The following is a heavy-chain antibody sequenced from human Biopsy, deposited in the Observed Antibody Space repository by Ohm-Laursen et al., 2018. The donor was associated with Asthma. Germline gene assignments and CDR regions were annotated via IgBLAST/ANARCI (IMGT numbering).Heavy chain of an antibody. J-gene: IGHJ6*02. CDR2: LFPDDEK. CDR1: WLSHRGSRMG. CDR3: ARLNCGSACDSGYDYYGMDV. Sequence: TQTLTLTCAVSWLSHRGSRMGESWIRPPPGKALEWLVHLFPDDEKTYSTSLKSRLTISKDISKRQVVLTMTNMDLVDTGTYFCARLNCGSACDSGYDYYGMDVWGPGTTVTVSS. V-gene: IGHV2-26*01. D-gene: IGHD2-21*02.